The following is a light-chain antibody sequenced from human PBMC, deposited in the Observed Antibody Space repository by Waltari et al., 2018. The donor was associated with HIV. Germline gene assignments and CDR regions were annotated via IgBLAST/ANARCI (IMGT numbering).Light chain of an antibody. CDR3: QQFNSYPLT. J-gene: IGKJ4*01. CDR1: QDISGA. CDR2: DAS. Sequence: AIQLTQSQSSLSASVGDRVPITCRASQDISGALAWYQQQPGKPPKLLIHDASILETGVPSKFSGSGAGADFTLTISSLQPEDFATYYCQQFNSYPLTFGAGTKVEIK. V-gene: IGKV1-13*02.